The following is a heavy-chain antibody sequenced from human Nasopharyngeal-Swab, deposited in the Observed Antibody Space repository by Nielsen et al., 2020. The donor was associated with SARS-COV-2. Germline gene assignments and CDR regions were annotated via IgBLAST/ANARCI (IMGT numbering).Heavy chain of an antibody. CDR3: AKVGDIVATISAFDY. Sequence: GESLKIYCAASGFTFSSYGMHWVRQAPGKGLEWVAVISYDGSNKYYADSVKGRFTISRDNSKNTLYLQMNSLRAEDTAVYYCAKVGDIVATISAFDYWGQGTLVTVSS. D-gene: IGHD5-12*01. CDR2: ISYDGSNK. V-gene: IGHV3-30*18. CDR1: GFTFSSYG. J-gene: IGHJ4*02.